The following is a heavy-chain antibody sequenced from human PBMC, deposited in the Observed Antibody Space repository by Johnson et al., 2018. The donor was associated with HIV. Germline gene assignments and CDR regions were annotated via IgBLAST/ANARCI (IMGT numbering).Heavy chain of an antibody. CDR2: ISYDGSNK. V-gene: IGHV3-30*04. J-gene: IGHJ3*02. CDR3: AKVRDYYGSGLI. Sequence: QVQLVESGGGVVQPGRSLRLSCAASGFTFSSYAMHWVRQAPGKGLEWVAVISYDGSNKYYADSVKGRFTISRDNSKKTLYLQMNSLRAEDTAVYYCAKVRDYYGSGLIWGQGTMVTVSS. CDR1: GFTFSSYA. D-gene: IGHD3-10*01.